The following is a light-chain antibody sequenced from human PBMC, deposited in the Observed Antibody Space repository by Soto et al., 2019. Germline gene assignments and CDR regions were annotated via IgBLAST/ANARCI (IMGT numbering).Light chain of an antibody. J-gene: IGKJ1*01. V-gene: IGKV1-5*03. CDR1: QTISSW. Sequence: DIPITQSPSTLSGSVGDRVTIHCRASQTISSWLAWYQQKPGKAPKLLIYKASTLKSGVPSRFSGSGSGTEFTLTISSLQPDDFATYYCQHYNSYSEAFGQGTKVDIK. CDR3: QHYNSYSEA. CDR2: KAS.